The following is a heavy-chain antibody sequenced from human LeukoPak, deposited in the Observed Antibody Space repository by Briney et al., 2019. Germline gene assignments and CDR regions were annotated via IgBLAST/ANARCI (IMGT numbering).Heavy chain of an antibody. CDR2: IYYSGNS. CDR1: GASITTYY. D-gene: IGHD6-6*01. Sequence: SETLSLTCKVSGASITTYYWSWIRQPPGKGLEWIGNIYYSGNSNYNPSLKSRVTISVDMSKSHFSLKLSSVTAADTAVYYCARRRQVSSYSPYAFDMWGQGAMVTVSS. V-gene: IGHV4-59*08. CDR3: ARRRQVSSYSPYAFDM. J-gene: IGHJ3*02.